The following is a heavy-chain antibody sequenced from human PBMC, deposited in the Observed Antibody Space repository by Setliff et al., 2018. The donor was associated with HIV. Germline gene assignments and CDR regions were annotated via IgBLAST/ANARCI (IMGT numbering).Heavy chain of an antibody. D-gene: IGHD3-10*01. CDR1: GYTFTSYG. CDR2: ISAYNGNT. J-gene: IGHJ5*02. CDR3: ARVGGYVLLWFGESERFDP. V-gene: IGHV1-18*01. Sequence: ASVKVSCKASGYTFTSYGISWVRRAPGQGLEWMGWISAYNGNTNYAQKLQGRVTMTTDTSTSTAYMELRSLRSDDTAVYYCARVGGYVLLWFGESERFDPWGQGTLVTVSS.